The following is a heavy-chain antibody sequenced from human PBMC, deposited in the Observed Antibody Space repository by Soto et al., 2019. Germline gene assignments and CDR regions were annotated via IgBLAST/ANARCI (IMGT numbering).Heavy chain of an antibody. CDR3: ARETLEYDYIWGSYRHGYFDY. Sequence: SETLSLTCTVSGGSISSSSYYWGWIRQPPGKGLEWIGSIYYSGSTYYNPSLKSRVTISVDTSKNQFSLKLSSVTAADTAVYYCARETLEYDYIWGSYRHGYFDYWGQGTLVTVSS. CDR1: GGSISSSSYY. CDR2: IYYSGST. V-gene: IGHV4-39*02. D-gene: IGHD3-16*02. J-gene: IGHJ4*02.